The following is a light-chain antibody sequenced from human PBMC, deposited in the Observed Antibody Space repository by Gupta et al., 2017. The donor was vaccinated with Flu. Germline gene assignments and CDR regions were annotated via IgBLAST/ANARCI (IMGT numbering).Light chain of an antibody. CDR3: QQYGTPPWT. CDR2: GAS. J-gene: IGKJ1*01. Sequence: EIVLTQSPGTLSLSPGARATLSCRASQTVSSTFVAWYQHRPGRAPRLIVHGASTRATGIADRFSGSGCGTDFTLTISRLEPEDFAVYYCQQYGTPPWTFGQGTMVEIK. CDR1: QTVSSTF. V-gene: IGKV3-20*01.